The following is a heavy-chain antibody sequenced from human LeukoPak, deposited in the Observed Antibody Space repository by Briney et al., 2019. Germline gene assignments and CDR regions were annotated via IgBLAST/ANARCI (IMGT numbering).Heavy chain of an antibody. D-gene: IGHD5-18*01. CDR2: IYTTGST. Sequence: PSETLSLTCTVSGGSIRSGSYYWSWLRQPAGTGLEWIGRIYTTGSTNYNPSLESRVTISVDTSKNQFSLNLNSVTAADTAMYYCAREGRDTAVFDYWGQGALVTVSS. CDR3: AREGRDTAVFDY. J-gene: IGHJ4*02. V-gene: IGHV4-61*02. CDR1: GGSIRSGSYY.